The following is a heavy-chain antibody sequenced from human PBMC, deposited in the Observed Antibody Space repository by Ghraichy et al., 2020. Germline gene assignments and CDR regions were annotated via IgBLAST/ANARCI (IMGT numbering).Heavy chain of an antibody. CDR2: ISWNSGSI. J-gene: IGHJ4*02. CDR1: GFTFDDYA. V-gene: IGHV3-9*01. Sequence: SLRLSCAASGFTFDDYAMHWVRQAPGKGLEWVSGISWNSGSIGYADSVKGRFTISRDNAKNSLYLQMNSLRAEDTALYYCAKAYYYDSSGYLGYFDYWGQGTLVTVSS. D-gene: IGHD3-22*01. CDR3: AKAYYYDSSGYLGYFDY.